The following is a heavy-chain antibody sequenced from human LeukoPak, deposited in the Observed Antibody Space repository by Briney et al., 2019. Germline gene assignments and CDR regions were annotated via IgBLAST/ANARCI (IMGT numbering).Heavy chain of an antibody. D-gene: IGHD3-22*01. CDR2: IYYSGST. V-gene: IGHV4-61*01. CDR3: ARDMYYYDSSGYYRLDP. CDR1: GGSISRSSYY. J-gene: IGHJ5*02. Sequence: PSETLSLTCNVSGGSISRSSYYWSWIRQPPGKGLEWIGYIYYSGSTNYNPSLKSRVTISVDTSKNQFSLKLSSVTAADTAVCYCARDMYYYDSSGYYRLDPWGQGTLVTVSS.